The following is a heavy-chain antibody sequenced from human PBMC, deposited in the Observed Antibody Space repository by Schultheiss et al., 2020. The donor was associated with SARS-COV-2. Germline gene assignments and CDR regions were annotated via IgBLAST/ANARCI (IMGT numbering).Heavy chain of an antibody. Sequence: GESLKISCAASGFTFSSYGMHWVRQAPGKGLEWVAVISYDGSHKYYADSVKGRFTISRDNSKNTLYLQMNSLRAEDTAVYYCAKEYYYGSGSYYNWGSFDYWGQGTLVTVSS. CDR1: GFTFSSYG. CDR2: ISYDGSHK. D-gene: IGHD3-10*01. V-gene: IGHV3-30*18. CDR3: AKEYYYGSGSYYNWGSFDY. J-gene: IGHJ4*02.